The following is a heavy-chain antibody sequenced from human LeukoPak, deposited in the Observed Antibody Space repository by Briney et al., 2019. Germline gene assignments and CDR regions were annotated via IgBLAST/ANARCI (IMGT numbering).Heavy chain of an antibody. CDR2: IYYGGST. V-gene: IGHV4-59*12. J-gene: IGHJ5*02. CDR3: ARGTKDRKPPYYYDSSGRNPAYSWFDP. CDR1: GGSISSYY. Sequence: SETLSLTCTVSGGSISSYYWSWIRQPPGKGLEWIGYIYYGGSTNYNPSLKSRVTISVDTSKNQFSLKLSSVTAADTAVYYCARGTKDRKPPYYYDSSGRNPAYSWFDPWGQGTLVTVSS. D-gene: IGHD3-22*01.